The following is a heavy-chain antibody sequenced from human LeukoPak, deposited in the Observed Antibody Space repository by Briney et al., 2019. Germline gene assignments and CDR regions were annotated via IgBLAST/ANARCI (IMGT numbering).Heavy chain of an antibody. CDR3: AKDGGYCSGGSCYFGAFDI. J-gene: IGHJ3*02. Sequence: GGSLRLSCAVSGFTFSTYDMHWVRQAPGKGLEWVSYITSRRSSTYYADSVKGRFTISRDNAKNSLYLQMNSLRAEDTAVYYCAKDGGYCSGGSCYFGAFDIWGQGTMVTVSS. CDR1: GFTFSTYD. D-gene: IGHD2-15*01. CDR2: ITSRRSST. V-gene: IGHV3-48*01.